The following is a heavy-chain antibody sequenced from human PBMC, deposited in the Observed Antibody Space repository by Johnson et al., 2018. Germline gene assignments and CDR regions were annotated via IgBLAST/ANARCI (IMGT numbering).Heavy chain of an antibody. Sequence: VQLQESGGGLVQPGGSLRLSCAASRLIFSNFAMSWVRQAPGKGLEWVSRISDGGSSTDYADSVRGRFTISRNNSKNTLYLQMNSLRAEEKAVYYCAKSRYNYGNPDFGNAFDVWGQGTRVIASS. D-gene: IGHD5-18*01. CDR2: ISDGGSST. V-gene: IGHV3-23*01. CDR1: RLIFSNFA. J-gene: IGHJ3*01. CDR3: AKSRYNYGNPDFGNAFDV.